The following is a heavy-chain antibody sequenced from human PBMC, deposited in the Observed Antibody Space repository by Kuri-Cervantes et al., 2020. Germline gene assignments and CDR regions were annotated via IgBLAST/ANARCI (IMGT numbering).Heavy chain of an antibody. J-gene: IGHJ4*02. CDR2: INHSGST. CDR1: GGSISSGGYY. V-gene: IGHV4-61*08. Sequence: GSLRLSCTVSGGSISSGGYYWSWIRQPPGKGLEWIGEINHSGSTNYNPSLKSRVTISVDTSKNQFSLKLSSVTAADTAVYYCARAKVTMVRGVIRYFDYWGQGTLVTVSS. CDR3: ARAKVTMVRGVIRYFDY. D-gene: IGHD3-10*01.